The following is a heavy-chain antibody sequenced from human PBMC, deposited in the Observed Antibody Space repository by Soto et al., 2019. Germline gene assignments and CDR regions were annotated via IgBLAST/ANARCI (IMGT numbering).Heavy chain of an antibody. J-gene: IGHJ5*02. V-gene: IGHV4-59*01. Sequence: QVQLQESGPGLVKPSETLSLTCTVSGGSISSYYWSWIRQPPGKGLEWIGYIYYSGSTNYNPSLTSRVTISVDTSKNQFSLKLSSVTAADTAVYYCARVNGWFDPWGQGTLVTVSS. CDR3: ARVNGWFDP. CDR2: IYYSGST. D-gene: IGHD2-8*01. CDR1: GGSISSYY.